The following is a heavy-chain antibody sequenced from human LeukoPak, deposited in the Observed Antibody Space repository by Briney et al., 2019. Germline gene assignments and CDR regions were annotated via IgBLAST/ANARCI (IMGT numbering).Heavy chain of an antibody. D-gene: IGHD6-13*01. V-gene: IGHV3-30*04. Sequence: GGSLRLSCAASGFTFSSYAIHWVRQAPGKGLEGVAVISYDGSNKYYADSVRGRFTISRDNSKNGLYLQMNSLRPDDTAIYYCAREGFASSWLYYYYYMDVWGKGTTVTVSS. J-gene: IGHJ6*03. CDR1: GFTFSSYA. CDR3: AREGFASSWLYYYYYMDV. CDR2: ISYDGSNK.